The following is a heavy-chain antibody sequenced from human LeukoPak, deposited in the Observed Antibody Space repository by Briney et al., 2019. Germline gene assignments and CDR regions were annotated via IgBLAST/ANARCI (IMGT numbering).Heavy chain of an antibody. CDR1: GFPFDDYA. CDR2: ISWNSDSI. D-gene: IGHD6-19*01. Sequence: QSGGSLRLSCAASGFPFDDYAMHWVRQAPGKGLEWVSSISWNSDSIGYADSVKGRFTISRDNAKNSLYLQMNSLRAEDTALYYCAKDIGAENSSGWYGYFDYWGQGPLVTVSS. CDR3: AKDIGAENSSGWYGYFDY. J-gene: IGHJ4*02. V-gene: IGHV3-9*01.